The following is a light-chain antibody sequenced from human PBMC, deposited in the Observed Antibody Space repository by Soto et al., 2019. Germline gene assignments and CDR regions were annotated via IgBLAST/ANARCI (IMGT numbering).Light chain of an antibody. V-gene: IGKV1-5*01. CDR1: QTISSW. Sequence: DIQMTQSPSTLSGSVGDRVTITCRASQTISSWLAWYQQKPGTAPKLLIYHASTLESGVPSRFSGSGSGTEFTLTVIRLQDDDFATYYCQQYKSYSFGQGTKVDI. CDR2: HAS. CDR3: QQYKSYS. J-gene: IGKJ1*01.